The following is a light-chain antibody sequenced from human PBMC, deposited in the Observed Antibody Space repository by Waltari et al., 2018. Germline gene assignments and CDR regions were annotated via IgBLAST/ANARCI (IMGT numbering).Light chain of an antibody. Sequence: QTVVTQEPSFSVSPGGTVTLTCALSSGSVSADHYPNCYQQTPGQAPRTLIYNTNLRSSGVPDRFTGSIIGNKAALTITGAQADDESDYYCLLYVASGVWVFGGGT. CDR1: SGSVSADHY. J-gene: IGLJ3*02. V-gene: IGLV8-61*01. CDR2: NTN. CDR3: LLYVASGVWV.